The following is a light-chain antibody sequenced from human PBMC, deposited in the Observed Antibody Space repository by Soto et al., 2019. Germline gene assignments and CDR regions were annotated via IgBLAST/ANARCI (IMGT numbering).Light chain of an antibody. CDR3: QQYGSSPLT. V-gene: IGKV3-20*01. CDR2: GAS. CDR1: QSVNSSY. J-gene: IGKJ4*01. Sequence: EIVLTQSPDTLSLSPGERVTLSCRASQSVNSSYLAWYQHKPGQAPRLLIYGASTRATGIPDRFSGSGSGTDFTLTISRLEPEDFAVYYCQQYGSSPLTFGGGTKVDIK.